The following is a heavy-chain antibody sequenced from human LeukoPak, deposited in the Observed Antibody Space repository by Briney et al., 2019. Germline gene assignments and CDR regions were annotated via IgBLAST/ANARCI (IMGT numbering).Heavy chain of an antibody. J-gene: IGHJ6*02. CDR1: GYSFNNFW. V-gene: IGHV5-51*01. CDR2: VYPGDSDA. CDR3: VRGITMVQGVILYSMDG. D-gene: IGHD3-10*01. Sequence: GESLTISCKGSGYSFNNFWVAWVRQMPGKGLEWMGIVYPGDSDARYSPSFQGQVTISAGKSISTAYLQWSSLKASDTAMYYCVRGITMVQGVILYSMDGWGQGTTVTVSS.